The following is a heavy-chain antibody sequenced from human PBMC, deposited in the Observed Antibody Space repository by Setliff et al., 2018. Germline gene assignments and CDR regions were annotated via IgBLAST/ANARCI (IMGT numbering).Heavy chain of an antibody. CDR3: ARTTGSTHNWLDP. J-gene: IGHJ5*02. D-gene: IGHD1-1*01. CDR1: GGSFSSFY. CDR2: IHPSGST. V-gene: IGHV4-4*08. Sequence: PSETLSLTCAVYGGSFSSFYWSWIRQPPGKGLEWIGRIHPSGSTNYNPSLKSRVTISVDASKNQFSLKVSSVTAADTAVYYCARTTGSTHNWLDPWGPGTLVTVSS.